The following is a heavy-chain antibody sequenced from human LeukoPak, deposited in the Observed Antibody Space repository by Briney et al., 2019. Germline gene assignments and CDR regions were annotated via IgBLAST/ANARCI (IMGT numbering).Heavy chain of an antibody. CDR2: INYSGST. CDR3: ARRTSSSWLFDY. CDR1: GGSIGSSNYY. J-gene: IGHJ4*02. V-gene: IGHV4-39*01. D-gene: IGHD6-13*01. Sequence: SETLSLTCTVSGGSIGSSNYYWAWIRQPPGKGLEWIGSINYSGSTYYNPSLKSRVTTSVDTSKNQFSLKTSSVTAADTAVYYCARRTSSSWLFDYWGQGTLVTVSS.